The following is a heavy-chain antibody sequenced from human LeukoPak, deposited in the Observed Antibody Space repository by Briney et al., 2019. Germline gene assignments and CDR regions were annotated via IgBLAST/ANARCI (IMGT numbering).Heavy chain of an antibody. CDR2: ISSSSSYI. CDR1: GFTFSSYS. J-gene: IGHJ4*02. V-gene: IGHV3-21*01. D-gene: IGHD4-23*01. CDR3: ARDHGGNGFDY. Sequence: GGSLRLSCAASGFTFSSYSMNWVRQAPGKGLEWLSSISSSSSYIYYADSVKGRFTISRDNAKNSLYLQMNSLRAEDTAVYYCARDHGGNGFDYWGQGALVTVSS.